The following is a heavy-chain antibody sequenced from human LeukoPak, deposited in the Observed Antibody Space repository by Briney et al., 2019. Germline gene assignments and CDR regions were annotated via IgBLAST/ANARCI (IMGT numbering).Heavy chain of an antibody. Sequence: GASVKVSCKASGYTFTGYYMHWVRQAPEGLEWMGWINPNSGGTNYAQKFQGRVTMTRDTSISTAYMELSSLRSDDTAVYYCARDDCSGGSCSSGDAFDIWGQGTMVTVSS. D-gene: IGHD2-15*01. CDR2: INPNSGGT. CDR3: ARDDCSGGSCSSGDAFDI. V-gene: IGHV1-2*02. J-gene: IGHJ3*02. CDR1: GYTFTGYY.